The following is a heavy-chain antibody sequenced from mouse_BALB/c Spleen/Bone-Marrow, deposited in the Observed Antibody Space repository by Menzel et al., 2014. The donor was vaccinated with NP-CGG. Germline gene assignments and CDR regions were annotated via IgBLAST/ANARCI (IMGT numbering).Heavy chain of an antibody. J-gene: IGHJ4*01. CDR2: IYTNDGST. V-gene: IGHV5-6-2*01. Sequence: DVMLVESGGGLVKVGGSLKLSCAASGFTFSTYYMSWVRQTPEKRLELVAAIYTNDGSTYYPDTVEGRFAISRDNAKNTLYLQMSSLKSEDTALYHCARRAFYALDYWGQGTSVTVSS. CDR1: GFTFSTYY. CDR3: ARRAFYALDY.